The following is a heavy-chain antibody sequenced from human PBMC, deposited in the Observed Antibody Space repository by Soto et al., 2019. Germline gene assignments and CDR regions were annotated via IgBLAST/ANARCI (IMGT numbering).Heavy chain of an antibody. Sequence: EVQLLESGGGLVQPGGSLTLSCAASGLIFSDFAMTWVRQAPGKGLEWVSTIRGNGGSTYFAAPIKGRFTISRDNSKTLLYLQMRSLRDEDTAKYYCAKDFDRGGWYYLDSWGQGTPVTVSS. CDR1: GLIFSDFA. V-gene: IGHV3-23*01. CDR2: IRGNGGST. D-gene: IGHD3-9*01. J-gene: IGHJ4*02. CDR3: AKDFDRGGWYYLDS.